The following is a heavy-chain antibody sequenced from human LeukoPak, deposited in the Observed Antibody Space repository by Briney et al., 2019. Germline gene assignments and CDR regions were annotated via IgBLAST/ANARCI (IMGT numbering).Heavy chain of an antibody. D-gene: IGHD4-11*01. CDR3: ARDRDYSNTERGFGY. J-gene: IGHJ4*02. Sequence: ASVKVSCKTSGHTFTDYYIHWVRQAPGQGLEWMGWINPNSGETNSAQKFQGRVTMTGDTSISTAYMGLRRVTSDDTAVYYCARDRDYSNTERGFGYWGQGTLVTVSS. CDR1: GHTFTDYY. CDR2: INPNSGET. V-gene: IGHV1-2*02.